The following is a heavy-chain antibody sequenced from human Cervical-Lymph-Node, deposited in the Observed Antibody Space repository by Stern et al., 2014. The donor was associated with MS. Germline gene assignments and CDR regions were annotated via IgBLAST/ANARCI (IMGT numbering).Heavy chain of an antibody. D-gene: IGHD3-16*01. V-gene: IGHV4-31*03. CDR3: ARSDRLWGSFDY. Sequence: QLQLQESGPGLVKPSQTLSLTCTVSCGSISTVGYYWTWIRQHPGTGLEWIGYSYHSASTYYNPSLKSRASISVDTSKNQFSLNVTSVTAADTALYYCARSDRLWGSFDYWGQGTLVTVSS. J-gene: IGHJ4*02. CDR2: SYHSAST. CDR1: CGSISTVGYY.